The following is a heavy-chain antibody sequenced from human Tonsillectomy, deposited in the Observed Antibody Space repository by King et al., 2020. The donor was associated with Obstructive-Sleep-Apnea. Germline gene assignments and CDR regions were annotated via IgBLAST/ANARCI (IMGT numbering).Heavy chain of an antibody. CDR2: IYYSGST. CDR3: ASASVTTFDY. CDR1: GGSVSSGTYY. V-gene: IGHV4-61*01. D-gene: IGHD4-17*01. Sequence: QLQESGPGLVKPSETLSLTCTVSGGSVSSGTYYWSWIRQPPGKGLEWIGYIYYSGSTNYNPSLKSRVTISVDTSKNQFSLKLSSVTATDTAVYFCASASVTTFDYWGQGTLVTVSS. J-gene: IGHJ4*02.